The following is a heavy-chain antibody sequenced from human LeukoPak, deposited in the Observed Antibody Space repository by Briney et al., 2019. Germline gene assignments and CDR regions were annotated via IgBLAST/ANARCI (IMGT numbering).Heavy chain of an antibody. CDR3: VSPRGFSYGYFDY. J-gene: IGHJ4*02. CDR1: GGSISSNNYF. Sequence: PSETLSLTCTVSGGSISSNNYFWDWIRQPPGKGLGGIGSIYYSGSTYYNPSLKSRVTISVDTSKNLFSLKVSSVTAADTAVYYCVSPRGFSYGYFDYWGQGTLVTVSS. D-gene: IGHD5-18*01. V-gene: IGHV4-39*01. CDR2: IYYSGST.